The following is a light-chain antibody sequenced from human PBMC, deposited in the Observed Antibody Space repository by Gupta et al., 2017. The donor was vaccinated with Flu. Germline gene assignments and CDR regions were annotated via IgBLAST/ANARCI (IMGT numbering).Light chain of an antibody. J-gene: IGLJ1*01. CDR2: YDD. CDR1: SSNIGNNA. Sequence: QPVLTQPPSVSEAPRQRVTISCSGSSSNIGNNAVNWFQQLPVKAPKLLIHYDDLLPSGVSDPFSGSKSGTSASLTINGLQSEDAADYYCAAWDGSLVFGTGTKVTVL. CDR3: AAWDGSLV. V-gene: IGLV1-36*01.